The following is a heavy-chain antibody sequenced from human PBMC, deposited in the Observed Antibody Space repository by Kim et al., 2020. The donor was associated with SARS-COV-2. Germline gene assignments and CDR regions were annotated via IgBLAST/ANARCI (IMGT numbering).Heavy chain of an antibody. J-gene: IGHJ6*02. Sequence: SETLSLTCTVSGGSISSSSYYWGWIRQPPGKGLEWIGSIYYSGSTYYNPSLKSRVTISVDTSKNQFSLKLSSVTAADTAVYYCARVLLWFGEYKLFGMDVWGQGTTVTVSS. CDR2: IYYSGST. V-gene: IGHV4-39*01. CDR3: ARVLLWFGEYKLFGMDV. CDR1: GGSISSSSYY. D-gene: IGHD3-10*01.